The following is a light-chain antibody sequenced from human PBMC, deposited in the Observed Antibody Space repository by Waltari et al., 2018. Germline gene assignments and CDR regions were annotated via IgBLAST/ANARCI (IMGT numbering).Light chain of an antibody. CDR3: NSYASNSDGL. CDR1: SSDVGRYNY. J-gene: IGLJ2*01. CDR2: DVS. V-gene: IGLV2-14*03. Sequence: QSALTQPASVSGSPGQSITIPCTGTSSDVGRYNYVSWYQQPPGKAPKLLIYDVSDRPSGVSNRFSGSKSGNTAFLTISGLQAEDEGDYYCNSYASNSDGLFGGGTKLTVL.